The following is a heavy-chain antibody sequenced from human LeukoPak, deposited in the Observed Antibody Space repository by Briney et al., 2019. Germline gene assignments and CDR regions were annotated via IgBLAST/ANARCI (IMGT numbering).Heavy chain of an antibody. CDR2: ISGGGGNT. CDR1: GFTFTNYA. D-gene: IGHD1-26*01. Sequence: GGSLRLSCAASGFTFTNYAMSWVRQAPGQGLEWVSVISGGGGNTYYADSVKGRFTISRDNPKNTLYLQLHSLRAEDAAVYYCAKGVVGASSAAAAGYFENWGLGALVTVSS. CDR3: AKGVVGASSAAAAGYFEN. J-gene: IGHJ4*02. V-gene: IGHV3-23*01.